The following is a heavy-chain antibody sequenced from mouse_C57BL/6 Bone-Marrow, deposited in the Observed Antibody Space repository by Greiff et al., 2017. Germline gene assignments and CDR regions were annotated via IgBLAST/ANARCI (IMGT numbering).Heavy chain of an antibody. CDR3: ARLTTVVAGNY. CDR2: INPGNGGT. V-gene: IGHV1-53*01. J-gene: IGHJ2*01. CDR1: GYTFTSYW. Sequence: QVQLQQPGTELVKPGASVKLSCTASGYTFTSYWMHWVKQRPGQGLEWIGNINPGNGGTNYTEKIKSKATLNVDKSSSTVYMQLSSLTSEDSAVYYCARLTTVVAGNYWGQGTTLTVSA. D-gene: IGHD1-1*01.